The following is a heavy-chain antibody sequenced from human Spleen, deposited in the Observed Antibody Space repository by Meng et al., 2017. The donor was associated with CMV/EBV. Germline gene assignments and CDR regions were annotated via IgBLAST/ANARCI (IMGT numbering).Heavy chain of an antibody. D-gene: IGHD6-19*01. CDR3: ARAGSGWYGGGLDY. V-gene: IGHV1-8*03. J-gene: IGHJ4*02. CDR2: VNPNSGNS. CDR1: GGTFSSYA. Sequence: ASVKVSCKASGGTFSSYAISWVRQVPGQGLEWMAWVNPNSGNSGYAQKFQGRVTLTRNTSISTAYMELNSLRFEDTAVYYCARAGSGWYGGGLDYWGQGTLVTVSS.